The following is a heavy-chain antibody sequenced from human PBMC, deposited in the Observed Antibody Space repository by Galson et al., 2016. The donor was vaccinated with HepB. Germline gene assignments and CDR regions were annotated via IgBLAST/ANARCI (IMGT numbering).Heavy chain of an antibody. V-gene: IGHV3-11*01. CDR2: IDSSRTIT. CDR3: ATTRLLDN. Sequence: SLRLSCAASGFTFSDYYMSWVRQPPAKGLEYIAYIDSSRTITYYADSVKGRFTISRDNAKSSLYLQMNCLRPNDPAFYYCATTRLLDNWGQGILVTVSS. CDR1: GFTFSDYY. J-gene: IGHJ4*02.